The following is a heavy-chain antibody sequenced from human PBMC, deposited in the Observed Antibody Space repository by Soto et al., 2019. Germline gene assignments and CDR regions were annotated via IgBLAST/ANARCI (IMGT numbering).Heavy chain of an antibody. CDR1: GYTFTSYD. CDR2: MNLNSGNT. Sequence: QVQLVQSGAEVKKPGASVKVSCKASGYTFTSYDINWVRQATGQGLEWMGWMNLNSGNTGYAQKFQGRVTMTRNTSISTAYMELSSLRSEDTAVYYCARWPDGYYYYGMDVWGQGTTVTVSS. J-gene: IGHJ6*02. V-gene: IGHV1-8*01. CDR3: ARWPDGYYYYGMDV.